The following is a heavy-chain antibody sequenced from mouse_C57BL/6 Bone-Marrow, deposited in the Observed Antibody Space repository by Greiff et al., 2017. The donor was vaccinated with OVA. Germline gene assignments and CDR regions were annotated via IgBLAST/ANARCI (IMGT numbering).Heavy chain of an antibody. J-gene: IGHJ1*03. CDR1: GYSFTSYT. CDR3: ARRDFCYGSSWYCDV. CDR2: INPSSGYT. V-gene: IGHV1-4*01. Sequence: VQLQQSGAELARPGASVKMSCKASGYSFTSYTMHWVKQRPGQGLEWIGYINPSSGYTKYNQKFKDKATLTADKSSSTAYMQLSSLTSEDSAVYYCARRDFCYGSSWYCDVWGTETTVTVSS. D-gene: IGHD1-1*01.